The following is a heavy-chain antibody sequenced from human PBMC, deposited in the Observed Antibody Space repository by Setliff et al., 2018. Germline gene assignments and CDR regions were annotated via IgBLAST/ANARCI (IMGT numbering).Heavy chain of an antibody. J-gene: IGHJ4*02. D-gene: IGHD2-8*01. Sequence: SETLSLTCNVSGVSVTSSYWSWMRQRPGKGLEWIGNIFYNGRTNYNPSLKSRVTMSVDTARNQFSLRLNSVTAADTAVYYCARDPGFHSGTWCLGDWGQGTQVTVSS. CDR2: IFYNGRT. CDR3: ARDPGFHSGTWCLGD. CDR1: GVSVTSSY. V-gene: IGHV4-59*02.